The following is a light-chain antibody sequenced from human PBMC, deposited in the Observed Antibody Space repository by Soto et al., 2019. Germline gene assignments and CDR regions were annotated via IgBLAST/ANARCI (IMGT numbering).Light chain of an antibody. CDR2: EVS. J-gene: IGLJ1*01. CDR1: SSDVGGYNY. CDR3: SSYTSSSTPYV. V-gene: IGLV2-14*01. Sequence: QSALTQPASVSGSPGQSITISCTGTSSDVGGYNYVSWYQQHPGKAPKLMIYEVSNRPSGVSNRFSGSKSGNTASLTISGLQAGDEADYYCSSYTSSSTPYVFGTGTKGPS.